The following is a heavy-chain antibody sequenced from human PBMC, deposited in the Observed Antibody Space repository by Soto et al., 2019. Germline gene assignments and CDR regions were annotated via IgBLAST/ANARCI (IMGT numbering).Heavy chain of an antibody. CDR2: IYYSGST. J-gene: IGHJ4*01. D-gene: IGHD6-6*01. Sequence: SETLSLTCTVSGGSISSSSYYWGWIRQPPGKGLEWIGSIYYSGSTYYNPSLKSRVTISVDTSKNQFSLKLSSVTAADTAVYYCARFSSSSGYFDYWGHGTLVTVSS. CDR3: ARFSSSSGYFDY. V-gene: IGHV4-39*01. CDR1: GGSISSSSYY.